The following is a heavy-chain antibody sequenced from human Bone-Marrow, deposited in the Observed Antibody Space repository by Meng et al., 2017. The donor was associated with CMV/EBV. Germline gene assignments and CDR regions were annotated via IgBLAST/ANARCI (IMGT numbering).Heavy chain of an antibody. J-gene: IGHJ5*02. D-gene: IGHD3/OR15-3a*01. Sequence: SETLSPTCTVSGGSISSSSYYWGWIRQPPGKGLEWIGSIYYSGSTYYNPYLKSRVTISVDTSKNQFSLKMSYVTAADTAVYYCAGDLVRVTDWGFDAWGQGTMVTVYS. CDR2: IYYSGST. CDR1: GGSISSSSYY. V-gene: IGHV4-39*07. CDR3: AGDLVRVTDWGFDA.